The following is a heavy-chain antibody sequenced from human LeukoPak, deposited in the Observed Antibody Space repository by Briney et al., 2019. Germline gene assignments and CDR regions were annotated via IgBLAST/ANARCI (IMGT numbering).Heavy chain of an antibody. CDR1: GFTFSSYA. CDR3: AKVIKTGYYGSGSYYNWDY. J-gene: IGHJ4*02. D-gene: IGHD3-10*01. V-gene: IGHV3-23*01. CDR2: ISGSGGST. Sequence: PGGSLRLSCAASGFTFSSYAMSWVRQAPEKGLEWVSAISGSGGSTYYADSVKGRFTISRDNSKNTLYLQMNSLRAEDTAVYYCAKVIKTGYYGSGSYYNWDYWGQGTLVTVSS.